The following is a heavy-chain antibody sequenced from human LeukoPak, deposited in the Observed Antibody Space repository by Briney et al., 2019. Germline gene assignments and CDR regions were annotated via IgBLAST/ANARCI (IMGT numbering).Heavy chain of an antibody. CDR1: GGTFSSYA. D-gene: IGHD2-2*01. CDR2: IIPIFGTA. Sequence: SVKVSCKASGGTFSSYAISWVRQAPGQGLEWMGGIIPIFGTANYAQKFQGRVTITTDESTSTAYMELSSPRSEDTAVYYCAREVVVPAAPGWFDLWGQGTLVTVSS. J-gene: IGHJ5*02. V-gene: IGHV1-69*05. CDR3: AREVVVPAAPGWFDL.